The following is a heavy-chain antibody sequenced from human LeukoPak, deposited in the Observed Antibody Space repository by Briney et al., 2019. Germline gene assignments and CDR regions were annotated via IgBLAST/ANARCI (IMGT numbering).Heavy chain of an antibody. D-gene: IGHD2-2*01. J-gene: IGHJ4*02. CDR3: ARHPSPQLHHFDY. CDR2: INPSGDST. V-gene: IGHV1-46*01. CDR1: GYTFTSYY. Sequence: GASVKVSCKASGYTFTSYYMHWARQAPGQGLEWMGMINPSGDSTSYEQRFQGRLTMTRDTSTNIVYMELSSLRSEDTAVYYCARHPSPQLHHFDYWGQGTLVTVSS.